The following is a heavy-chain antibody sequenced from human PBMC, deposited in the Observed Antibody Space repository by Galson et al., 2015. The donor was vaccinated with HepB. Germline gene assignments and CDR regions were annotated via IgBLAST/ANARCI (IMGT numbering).Heavy chain of an antibody. J-gene: IGHJ4*02. CDR1: GFTFSSYG. CDR2: ISYDGGNK. D-gene: IGHD6-13*01. CDR3: AKDGHPYSSSWYYFDY. V-gene: IGHV3-30*18. Sequence: SLRLSCAASGFTFSSYGMHWVRQAPGKGLEWVAVISYDGGNKYYADSVKGRFTISRDNSKNTLYLQVNSLRAEDKAVYYCAKDGHPYSSSWYYFDYWGQGALVTVSS.